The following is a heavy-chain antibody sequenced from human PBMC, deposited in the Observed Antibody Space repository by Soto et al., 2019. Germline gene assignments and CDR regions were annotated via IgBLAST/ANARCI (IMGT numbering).Heavy chain of an antibody. D-gene: IGHD3-10*01. CDR3: AIGYRGNFFAP. J-gene: IGHJ5*02. CDR2: ITAGDGDT. CDR1: GYTFTTYS. Sequence: ASVKVSCKASGYTFTTYSMHWVRQAPGQRLEWMGLITAGDGDTKYLERFQGRVTISRDTSATTVYMELSSLRSEDTAIYYCAIGYRGNFFAPWGQGTLVTVSS. V-gene: IGHV1-3*01.